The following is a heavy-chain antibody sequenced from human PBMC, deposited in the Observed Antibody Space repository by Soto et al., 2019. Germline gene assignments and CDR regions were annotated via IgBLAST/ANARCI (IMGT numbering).Heavy chain of an antibody. D-gene: IGHD3-10*01. V-gene: IGHV1-69*12. CDR2: IIPIDATV. CDR3: ARDLLGFGYTYGDV. J-gene: IGHJ6*01. Sequence: QVQLVQSGAEVKKPGSSVKVSCKASGGTFSNYALISWVRQAPGQGLEWMGGIIPIDATVNYAQKFQGRIAXTADESTTTAYMALGSLRSEDTAVYSCARDLLGFGYTYGDVWGQGTTVTVSS. CDR1: GGTFSNYA.